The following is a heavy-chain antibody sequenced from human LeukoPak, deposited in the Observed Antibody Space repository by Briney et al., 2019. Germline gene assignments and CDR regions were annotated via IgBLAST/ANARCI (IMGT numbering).Heavy chain of an antibody. CDR1: GGSFSGYY. J-gene: IGHJ4*02. Sequence: SETLSLTCAVYGGSFSGYYWSWIRQPPGKGLEWIGEINHSGSTNYNPSLKSRVTISVDTSKNQFSLKLSSVTAADTAVYYCARGNGYYFDYWGQGTLVTVSS. V-gene: IGHV4-34*01. CDR3: ARGNGYYFDY. CDR2: INHSGST. D-gene: IGHD3-3*01.